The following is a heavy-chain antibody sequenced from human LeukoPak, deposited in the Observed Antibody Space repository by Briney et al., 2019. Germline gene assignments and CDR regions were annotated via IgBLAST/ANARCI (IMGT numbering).Heavy chain of an antibody. CDR2: INPNSGGT. D-gene: IGHD1-14*01. CDR1: GYTFTGYY. CDR3: ARGVGNYYVMDV. J-gene: IGHJ6*02. V-gene: IGHV1-2*02. Sequence: GASVKVSCKASGYTFTGYYMHWVRQAPGQGLEWMGWINPNSGGTNYTQKFQGRVTMTSDTSISTAYMELSRLRSDDTAMYYCARGVGNYYVMDVWGQGTTVTVSS.